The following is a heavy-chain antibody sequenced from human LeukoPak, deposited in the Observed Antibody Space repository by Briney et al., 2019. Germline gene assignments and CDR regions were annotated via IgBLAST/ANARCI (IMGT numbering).Heavy chain of an antibody. CDR1: GFTFSSHG. Sequence: GGPLRLSCAASGFTFSSHGMHGVRRAPGKGREGGAFIGCDGSNKYYADSVKGRFTISRDNSKNTLYLQMNSLSAEDTAVYYCARRAGGYSHPYDYWGQGILVTVSS. V-gene: IGHV3-33*01. D-gene: IGHD4-23*01. CDR2: IGCDGSNK. CDR3: ARRAGGYSHPYDY. J-gene: IGHJ4*02.